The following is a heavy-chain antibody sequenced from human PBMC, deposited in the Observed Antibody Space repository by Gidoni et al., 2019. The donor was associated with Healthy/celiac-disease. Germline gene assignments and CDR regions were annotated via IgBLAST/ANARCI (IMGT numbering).Heavy chain of an antibody. CDR2: ISSSSSTI. CDR3: ARDRGDIVVVPAAFFDY. Sequence: EVQLVESGGGLVQPGGSLRLSCAASGFTFRSYSMNWVRQAPGKGLEWCSYISSSSSTIYYADSVKGRFTISRDNAKNSLYLQMNSLRDEDTAVYYCARDRGDIVVVPAAFFDYWGQGTLVTVSS. J-gene: IGHJ4*02. CDR1: GFTFRSYS. V-gene: IGHV3-48*02. D-gene: IGHD2-2*01.